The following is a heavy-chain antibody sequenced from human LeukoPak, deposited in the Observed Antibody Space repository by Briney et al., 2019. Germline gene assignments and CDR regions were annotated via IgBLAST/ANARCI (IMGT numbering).Heavy chain of an antibody. CDR1: GGSVSSGGYY. V-gene: IGHV4-61*08. CDR3: ARAVGYCSSTSCYVADYYYGMDV. CDR2: IYYSGST. J-gene: IGHJ6*04. D-gene: IGHD2-2*01. Sequence: SETLSLTCTVSGGSVSSGGYYWSWIRQPPGTGLEWIGYIYYSGSTNYNPSLKSRVTISVDTSKNQFSLKLSSVTAADTAVYYCARAVGYCSSTSCYVADYYYGMDVWGKGTTVTVSS.